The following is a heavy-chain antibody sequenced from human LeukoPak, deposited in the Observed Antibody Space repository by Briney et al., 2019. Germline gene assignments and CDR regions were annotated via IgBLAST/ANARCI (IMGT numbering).Heavy chain of an antibody. V-gene: IGHV3-21*01. J-gene: IGHJ3*02. D-gene: IGHD6-13*01. CDR3: ARREAGTSAFDI. CDR2: ISSSSSYI. CDR1: GFTFSSYS. Sequence: GGSLRLSCAASGFTFSSYSMNWVRQAPGKGLEWVSSISSSSSYIYYADSVKGRFTISRDNSKNTLYLQMNSLRAEDTAVYYCARREAGTSAFDIWGQGTMVTVSS.